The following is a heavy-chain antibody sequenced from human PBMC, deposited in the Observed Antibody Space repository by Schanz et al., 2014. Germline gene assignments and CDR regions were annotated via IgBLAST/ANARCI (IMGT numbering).Heavy chain of an antibody. D-gene: IGHD6-13*01. Sequence: EVQLVESGGGLVKPGGSLRLSCAASGFTMRNEWMSWVRQAPGKGLEWVARIKSRIHGGTTDYAAPVKGRFTISSDNSNHTVYLQMHSLKTEDTALYYCTTAHYSSNYETLDYWGQGTLVTVSS. CDR1: GFTMRNEW. CDR3: TTAHYSSNYETLDY. V-gene: IGHV3-15*01. J-gene: IGHJ4*02. CDR2: IKSRIHGGTT.